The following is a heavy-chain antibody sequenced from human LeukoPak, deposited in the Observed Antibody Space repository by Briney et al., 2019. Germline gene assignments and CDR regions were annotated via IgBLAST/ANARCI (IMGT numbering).Heavy chain of an antibody. CDR1: GFTFSSYG. CDR2: IWYDGSNK. V-gene: IGHV3-33*01. J-gene: IGHJ5*02. CDR3: ARVDFGPFDP. Sequence: GASLRLSCAASGFTFSSYGMHWVRQAPGKVLEWVAVIWYDGSNKYYADSVKGRFTISRDNSKNTLYLQMNSLRAEDTAVYYCARVDFGPFDPWGQGTLVTVSS. D-gene: IGHD3-3*01.